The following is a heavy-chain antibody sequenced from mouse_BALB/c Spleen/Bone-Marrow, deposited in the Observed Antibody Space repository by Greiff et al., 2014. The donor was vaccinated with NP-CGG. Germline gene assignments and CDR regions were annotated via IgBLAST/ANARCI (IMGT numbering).Heavy chain of an antibody. J-gene: IGHJ2*01. D-gene: IGHD2-4*01. V-gene: IGHV1-4*01. CDR1: GYSFTSYT. CDR3: ARGWDYEGYFDY. CDR2: INPSSGYT. Sequence: QVQLKQSGAELARPGASVKMSCKVSGYSFTSYTMHWVKQRLGRGLEWIGYINPSSGYTNYNQKFKDKATLTAVKSSSTAYMQLSSLTSEDSAVYYCARGWDYEGYFDYWGQGTTLTVSS.